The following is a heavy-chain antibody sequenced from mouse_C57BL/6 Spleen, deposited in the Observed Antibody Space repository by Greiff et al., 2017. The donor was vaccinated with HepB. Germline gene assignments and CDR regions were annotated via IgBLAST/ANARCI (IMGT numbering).Heavy chain of an antibody. Sequence: VQLQESGAELVRPGTSVKMSCKASGYTFTNYWIGWAKQRPGHGLEWIGDIYPGGGYTNYNEKFKGKATLTADKSSSTAYMQFSSLTSEDSAIYYCARNDGYEYYFDYWGQGTTLTVSS. V-gene: IGHV1-63*01. CDR1: GYTFTNYW. J-gene: IGHJ2*01. CDR2: IYPGGGYT. D-gene: IGHD2-3*01. CDR3: ARNDGYEYYFDY.